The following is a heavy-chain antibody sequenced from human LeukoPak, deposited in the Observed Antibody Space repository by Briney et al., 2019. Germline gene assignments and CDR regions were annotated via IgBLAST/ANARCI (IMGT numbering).Heavy chain of an antibody. J-gene: IGHJ4*02. CDR3: ARDLGVAPNDPHDY. D-gene: IGHD3-10*01. V-gene: IGHV3-21*01. CDR1: GFTFSTYS. Sequence: GGSLRLSCAVSGFTFSTYSMNWVRQAPGKGLEWVSSITSTGSYMYYVDSVKGRFTISRDNAKNSLYLQMNSLRAEDTAVYYCARDLGVAPNDPHDYWGQGTLVTVSS. CDR2: ITSTGSYM.